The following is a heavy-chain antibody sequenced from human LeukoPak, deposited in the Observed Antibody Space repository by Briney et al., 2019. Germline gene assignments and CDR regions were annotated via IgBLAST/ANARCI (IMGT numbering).Heavy chain of an antibody. CDR1: GFTFDDYG. J-gene: IGHJ3*02. Sequence: GGSLRLSCAASGFTFDDYGMNWVRQAPGKGLEWVSGLNWNGGSTHYADSVKGRFTISRDNAKNSLYLQMNSLRAEDTAVYYCARDDYGDYWAFDIWGQGTMVTVSS. CDR3: ARDDYGDYWAFDI. CDR2: LNWNGGST. V-gene: IGHV3-20*04. D-gene: IGHD4-17*01.